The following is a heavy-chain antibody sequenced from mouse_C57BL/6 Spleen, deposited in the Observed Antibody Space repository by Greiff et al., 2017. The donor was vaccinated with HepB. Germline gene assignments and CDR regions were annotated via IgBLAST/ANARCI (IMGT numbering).Heavy chain of an antibody. CDR3: APVYYGSSYDAMDY. D-gene: IGHD1-1*01. J-gene: IGHJ4*01. CDR1: GYAFSSSW. Sequence: QVQLKESGPELVKPGASVKISCKASGYAFSSSWMNWVKQRPGKGLEWIGRIYPGDGDTNYNGKFKGKATLTADKSSSTAYMQLSSLTSEDSAVYFCAPVYYGSSYDAMDYGGQGTSVTVSS. CDR2: IYPGDGDT. V-gene: IGHV1-82*01.